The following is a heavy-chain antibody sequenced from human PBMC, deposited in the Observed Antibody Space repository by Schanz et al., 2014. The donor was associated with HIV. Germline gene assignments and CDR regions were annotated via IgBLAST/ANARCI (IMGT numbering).Heavy chain of an antibody. J-gene: IGHJ4*02. CDR1: GFTFSSYW. CDR2: IKQDESEK. Sequence: EVQLVESGGGLVQPGGSLRLSCAASGFTFSSYWMSWVRQAPGKGLEWVANIKQDESEKYYVDSVKGRFTISRDNAKKSLLLRMNSLRAEDTAVYYCASTRERYSGATSGFDYWGQGTLVTVST. CDR3: ASTRERYSGATSGFDY. D-gene: IGHD1-26*01. V-gene: IGHV3-7*01.